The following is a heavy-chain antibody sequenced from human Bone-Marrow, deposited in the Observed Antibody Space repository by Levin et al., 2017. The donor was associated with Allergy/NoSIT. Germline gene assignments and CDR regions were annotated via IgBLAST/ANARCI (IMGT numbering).Heavy chain of an antibody. J-gene: IGHJ6*02. CDR3: ARQGSDKIFGMDV. Sequence: AGGSLRLSCKGSGYNFGSYWINWVRQVPGKGLEWMGKIDPSDSYSTYSPSFQGHVTISADRSSSTAYLQWNSLTASDTAIFYCARQGSDKIFGMDVWGQGTTVTVSS. V-gene: IGHV5-10-1*01. CDR2: IDPSDSYS. D-gene: IGHD3-10*01. CDR1: GYNFGSYW.